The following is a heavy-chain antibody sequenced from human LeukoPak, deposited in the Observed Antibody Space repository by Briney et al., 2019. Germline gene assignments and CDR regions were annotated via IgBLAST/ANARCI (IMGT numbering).Heavy chain of an antibody. J-gene: IGHJ4*02. CDR3: AKDKHNWGSDY. CDR1: GFSFGGTY. Sequence: GGSLRLSCAASGFSFGGTYMSWVSQPLGGRPEWLSGINQNGDKTYYVDSVKGRFTISRDNSKNMLFLQINSLRVEDTAVYYCAKDKHNWGSDYWGQGTLVTVSS. V-gene: IGHV3-23*01. CDR2: INQNGDKT. D-gene: IGHD7-27*01.